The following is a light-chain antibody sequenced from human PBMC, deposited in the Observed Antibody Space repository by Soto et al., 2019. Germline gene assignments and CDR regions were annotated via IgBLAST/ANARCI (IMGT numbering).Light chain of an antibody. V-gene: IGKV3-15*01. CDR2: GAS. J-gene: IGKJ1*01. CDR1: QSVSSS. CDR3: QQYNNWPRT. Sequence: IVLTQSPGTLSFSPGERATLSCRASQSVSSSSLAWYQQKLGQAPRLLIYGASTRATGISAKFSGSGSGTEFTLTISSLQSEDFAIYYCQQYNNWPRTFGQGTKVDIK.